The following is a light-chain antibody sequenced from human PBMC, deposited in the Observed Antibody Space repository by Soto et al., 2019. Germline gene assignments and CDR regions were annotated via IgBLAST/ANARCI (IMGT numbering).Light chain of an antibody. V-gene: IGKV3-20*01. Sequence: EIVLTQSPGTLSLSPGERATLSCRASQSVSSNYLAWYQQKPGQAPRLLIYGASSRATGIPDKFSGSGSGTDFTLTISRLEPEDFAVYYCQQYSSSPRTFGQGTNVEIK. CDR2: GAS. J-gene: IGKJ1*01. CDR3: QQYSSSPRT. CDR1: QSVSSNY.